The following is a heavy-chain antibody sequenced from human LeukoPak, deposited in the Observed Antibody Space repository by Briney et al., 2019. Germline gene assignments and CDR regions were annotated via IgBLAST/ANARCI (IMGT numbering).Heavy chain of an antibody. J-gene: IGHJ4*02. D-gene: IGHD2-2*01. CDR3: ARDNTYCGSRCYDRFDY. CDR1: GFTFSDAW. V-gene: IGHV3-15*01. CDR2: IKSKTDGGTT. Sequence: GGSLRLSCAASGFTFSDAWMSWVRQAPGKGLEWVGRIKSKTDGGTTDYAAPVKGRFTISRDNAENSLFLQMNSLTAEDTAVYYCARDNTYCGSRCYDRFDYWGQGTLVTVSS.